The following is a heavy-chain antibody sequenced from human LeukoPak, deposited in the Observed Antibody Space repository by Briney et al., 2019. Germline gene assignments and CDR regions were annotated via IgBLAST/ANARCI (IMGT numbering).Heavy chain of an antibody. CDR3: ARDGIVVVPAATVWAGWFDP. Sequence: GGSLRLSCAASGFTFDDYGMSWVRQAPGKGLEWVSRINWNGGSTGYADSVKGRFTISRDNAKNSLYLQMNSLRAEDTAVYYCARDGIVVVPAATVWAGWFDPWGQGTLVTVSS. CDR1: GFTFDDYG. V-gene: IGHV3-20*04. D-gene: IGHD2-2*01. J-gene: IGHJ5*02. CDR2: INWNGGST.